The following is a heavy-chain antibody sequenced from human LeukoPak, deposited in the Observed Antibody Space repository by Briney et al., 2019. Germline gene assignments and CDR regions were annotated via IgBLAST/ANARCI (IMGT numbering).Heavy chain of an antibody. V-gene: IGHV3-23*01. Sequence: GGSLRLSCAASGFTFSTYAMSWVRQAPGKGLEWVSGISASGGSTYYADSVKGRFTISRDNSKNTLYLQMSSLRAEDTAVYYCAKHTPGFSWWGQGTLVTVSS. CDR1: GFTFSTYA. D-gene: IGHD2-2*02. CDR2: ISASGGST. CDR3: AKHTPGFSW. J-gene: IGHJ4*02.